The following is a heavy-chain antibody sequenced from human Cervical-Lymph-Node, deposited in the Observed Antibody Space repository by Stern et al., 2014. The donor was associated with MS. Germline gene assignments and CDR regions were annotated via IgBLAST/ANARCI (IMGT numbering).Heavy chain of an antibody. Sequence: VQLVESGGGLVQPGGSLTLSCAASGFPFSDYAMRWVRLAPGRGLEWISVIRGSGKNTNYADTVKGRFTISRDNSKNTLYLQMNSLRDEDTAVYYCTKTPVEEWLRSYIDYGGQGTLVTVSS. J-gene: IGHJ4*02. V-gene: IGHV3-23*04. CDR1: GFPFSDYA. D-gene: IGHD5-12*01. CDR2: IRGSGKNT. CDR3: TKTPVEEWLRSYIDY.